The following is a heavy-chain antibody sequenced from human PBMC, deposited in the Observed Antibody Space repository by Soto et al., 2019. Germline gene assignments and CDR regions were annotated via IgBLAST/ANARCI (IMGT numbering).Heavy chain of an antibody. V-gene: IGHV1-69*13. Sequence: ASVKVSCKASGGTFSSYAISWVRQAPGQGLEWMGGIIPIFGTANYAQKFQGRVTITADESTSTAYMELSSLRSEDTAVYYCAREPIYCSGGSCYFDYWGQGTLVTVYS. CDR1: GGTFSSYA. CDR2: IIPIFGTA. J-gene: IGHJ4*02. D-gene: IGHD2-15*01. CDR3: AREPIYCSGGSCYFDY.